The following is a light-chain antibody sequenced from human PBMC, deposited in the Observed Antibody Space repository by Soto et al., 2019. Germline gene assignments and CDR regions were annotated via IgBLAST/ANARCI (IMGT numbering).Light chain of an antibody. J-gene: IGKJ5*01. CDR2: DAS. Sequence: DIQMTQSPSSLSASVGDRVTITCRASQSISTYLNWYLQKPGKAPKLLIYDASTLQSGVPSRFSGSGSGTYFTLTIRGLQPEDFATYYCQQSYSDPPITFGQGTRLEIK. CDR3: QQSYSDPPIT. CDR1: QSISTY. V-gene: IGKV1-39*01.